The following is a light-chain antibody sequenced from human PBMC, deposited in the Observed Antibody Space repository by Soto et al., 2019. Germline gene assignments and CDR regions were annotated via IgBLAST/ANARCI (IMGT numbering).Light chain of an antibody. CDR2: DAS. J-gene: IGKJ1*01. V-gene: IGKV3-11*01. CDR1: QSVSRH. CDR3: QQSYSTLRE. Sequence: EIVLTQSPATLSLSPGERATLSCRASQSVSRHLAWYQQKPGQAPRLLIYDASNRATGIPARFSGSGSGTDFTLTISSLQPEDFATYYCQQSYSTLREFGQGTKVDIK.